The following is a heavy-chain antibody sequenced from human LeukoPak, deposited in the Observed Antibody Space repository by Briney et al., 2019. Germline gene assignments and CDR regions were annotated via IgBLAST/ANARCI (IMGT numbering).Heavy chain of an antibody. V-gene: IGHV3-53*01. CDR3: ARDGDSSSNWFDP. D-gene: IGHD6-6*01. J-gene: IGHJ5*02. CDR2: IYSGGST. Sequence: GGSLRLSCAASGFTVSSNYMSWVRQAPGKGLEWVSVIYSGGSTYYADSVKGRFTISRDNAKNSLYLQMNSLRAEDTAVYYCARDGDSSSNWFDPWGQGTLVTVSS. CDR1: GFTVSSNY.